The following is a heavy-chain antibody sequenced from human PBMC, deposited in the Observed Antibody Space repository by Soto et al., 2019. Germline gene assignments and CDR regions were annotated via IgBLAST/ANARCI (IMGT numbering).Heavy chain of an antibody. CDR3: ASGDYGDDVGFDY. Sequence: PGGSLRLCCAASGFTVSSNYMSWVRQAPGKGLEWVSVIYSGGSTYYADSVKGRFTISRHNSKNTLYLQMNSLRAEDTAVYYCASGDYGDDVGFDYWGQGTLVTVSS. D-gene: IGHD4-17*01. J-gene: IGHJ4*02. CDR2: IYSGGST. V-gene: IGHV3-53*04. CDR1: GFTVSSNY.